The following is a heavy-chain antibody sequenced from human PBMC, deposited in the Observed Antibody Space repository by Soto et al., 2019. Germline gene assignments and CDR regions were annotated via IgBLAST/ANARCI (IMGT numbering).Heavy chain of an antibody. CDR1: GYTFTSYG. J-gene: IGHJ4*02. Sequence: ASVKVSCKASGYTFTSYGISWVRQAPGQGLEWMGWISAYNGNTNYAQKPQGRVTMTTDTSTSTAYMELRSLRSDDTAVYYCARVGDSSGYYYVPFDYWGQGTLVTVSS. V-gene: IGHV1-18*01. CDR2: ISAYNGNT. D-gene: IGHD3-22*01. CDR3: ARVGDSSGYYYVPFDY.